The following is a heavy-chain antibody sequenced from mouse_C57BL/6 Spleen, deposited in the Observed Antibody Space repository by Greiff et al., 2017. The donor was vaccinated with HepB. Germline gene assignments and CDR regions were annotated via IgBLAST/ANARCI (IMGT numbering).Heavy chain of an antibody. J-gene: IGHJ1*03. CDR2: ISDGGSYT. V-gene: IGHV5-4*01. CDR3: ARDGYYGSSSHWYFDV. Sequence: EVMLVESGGGLVKPGGSLKLSCAASGFTFSSYAMSWVRQTPEKRLEWVATISDGGSYTYYPDNVKGRFTISRDNAKNNLYLQMSHLKSEDTAMYYCARDGYYGSSSHWYFDVWGTGTTVTVSS. CDR1: GFTFSSYA. D-gene: IGHD1-1*01.